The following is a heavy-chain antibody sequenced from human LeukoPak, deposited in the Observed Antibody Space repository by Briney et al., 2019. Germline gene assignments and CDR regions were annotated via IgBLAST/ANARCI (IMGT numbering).Heavy chain of an antibody. V-gene: IGHV3-30*02. CDR1: GFTFSTYG. Sequence: GGSLRLSCAASGFTFSTYGMHWVRQAPGKGLEWVAFVRYDGSNKYYADSVKGRFTISRDNSKNTLYLQMNSLRAEDTAVYYCGSGYNWFDPWGQGTLVTVSS. CDR2: VRYDGSNK. CDR3: GSGYNWFDP. D-gene: IGHD5-12*01. J-gene: IGHJ5*02.